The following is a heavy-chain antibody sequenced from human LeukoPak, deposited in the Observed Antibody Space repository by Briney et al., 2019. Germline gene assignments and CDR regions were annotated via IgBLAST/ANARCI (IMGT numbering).Heavy chain of an antibody. CDR1: GYTFTSYG. Sequence: ASVKVSCKASGYTFTSYGISWVRQAPGQGLGWMGRIIPILGIANYAQKFQGRVTITADKSTSTAYMELSSLRSEDTAVYYCARDPYSNYFDYWGQGTLVTVSS. CDR2: IIPILGIA. CDR3: ARDPYSNYFDY. J-gene: IGHJ4*02. D-gene: IGHD4-11*01. V-gene: IGHV1-69*04.